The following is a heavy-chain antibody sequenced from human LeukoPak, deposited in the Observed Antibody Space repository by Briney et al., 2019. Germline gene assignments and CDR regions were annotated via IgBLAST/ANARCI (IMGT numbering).Heavy chain of an antibody. Sequence: SETLSLTCTVSGGSISSGDYYWSWIRQPPGKGLEWIGYIYYSGSTNYNPSLKSRVTISVDTSKNQFSLKLSSVTAADTAVYYCAIAAAGTGVDYWGQGTLVTVSS. CDR1: GGSISSGDYY. D-gene: IGHD6-13*01. J-gene: IGHJ4*02. CDR3: AIAAAGTGVDY. CDR2: IYYSGST. V-gene: IGHV4-61*08.